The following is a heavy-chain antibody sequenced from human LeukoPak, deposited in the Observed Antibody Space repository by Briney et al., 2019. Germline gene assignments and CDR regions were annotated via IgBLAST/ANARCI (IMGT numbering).Heavy chain of an antibody. CDR2: IYYSGST. J-gene: IGHJ4*02. D-gene: IGHD3-16*01. Sequence: SETLSLACTVSGSSISSGGYYWGWIRQPPGKGLEWIGSIYYSGSTYYNPSLKSRVTISVDTSKNQFSLKLSSVTAADTAVYYCASPGGGPTDYWGQGTLVTVSS. V-gene: IGHV4-39*01. CDR1: GSSISSGGYY. CDR3: ASPGGGPTDY.